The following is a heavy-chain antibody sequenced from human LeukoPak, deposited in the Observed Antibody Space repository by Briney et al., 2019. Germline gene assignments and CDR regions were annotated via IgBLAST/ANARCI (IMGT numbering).Heavy chain of an antibody. Sequence: ASVKVSCKASGYTFTSYGISWVRQAPGQGLEWMGWISAYNGNTNYAQKLQGRVTMTTDTSTSTAYMELRSLRSDDTAVYYCARDQATYGSGSFDYWGQGTLVTVSS. J-gene: IGHJ4*02. V-gene: IGHV1-18*01. CDR2: ISAYNGNT. D-gene: IGHD6-19*01. CDR1: GYTFTSYG. CDR3: ARDQATYGSGSFDY.